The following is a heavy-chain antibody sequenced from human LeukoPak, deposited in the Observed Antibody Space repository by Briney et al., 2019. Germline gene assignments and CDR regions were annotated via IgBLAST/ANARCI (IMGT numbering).Heavy chain of an antibody. V-gene: IGHV4-59*01. CDR1: GGSFSGYY. CDR3: ARGPTGVFDY. D-gene: IGHD7-27*01. Sequence: PSETLSLTCAVYGGSFSGYYWSWIRQPPGKGLEWIGYIYYSGSTNYNPSLKSRVTISVDTSKNQFSLKLSSVTAADTAVYYCARGPTGVFDYWGQGTLVTVSS. J-gene: IGHJ4*02. CDR2: IYYSGST.